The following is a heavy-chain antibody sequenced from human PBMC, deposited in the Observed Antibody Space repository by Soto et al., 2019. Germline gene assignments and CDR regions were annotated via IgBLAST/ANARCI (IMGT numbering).Heavy chain of an antibody. CDR1: GGSFSGYY. CDR3: ASRVAVVAATPIGYFQH. J-gene: IGHJ1*01. Sequence: SETLSLTCAVDGGSFSGYYWSWTRPPTGKGLEWIGEINHSGSTNYNPSLKSRVTISVDTSKNQFSLKLSSVTAADTAVYYCASRVAVVAATPIGYFQHWDQGTLVTVSS. D-gene: IGHD2-15*01. V-gene: IGHV4-34*01. CDR2: INHSGST.